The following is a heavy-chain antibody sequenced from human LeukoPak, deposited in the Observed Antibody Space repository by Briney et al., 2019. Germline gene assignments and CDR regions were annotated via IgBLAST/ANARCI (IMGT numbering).Heavy chain of an antibody. V-gene: IGHV3-30*18. CDR1: GFTFSNYW. CDR3: AKGHPYGDYIQLDC. Sequence: GGSLRLSCAASGFTFSNYWMSWVRQAPGKGLEWVAVIAFDGSSKYYADSVKGRFTISRENSRNTLYLQVNSLSAEDTAVYYCAKGHPYGDYIQLDCWGQGTLVTVSS. CDR2: IAFDGSSK. D-gene: IGHD4-17*01. J-gene: IGHJ4*02.